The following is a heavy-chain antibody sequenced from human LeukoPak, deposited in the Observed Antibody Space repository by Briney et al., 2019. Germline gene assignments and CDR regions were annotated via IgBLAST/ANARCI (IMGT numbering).Heavy chain of an antibody. CDR1: GFTFSSYA. D-gene: IGHD3-10*01. CDR2: ISYDGSNK. CDR3: ARDTVRGSHPAPSNWFDP. V-gene: IGHV3-30*04. Sequence: GRSLRLSCAASGFTFSSYAMHWVRQGPGKGLEWVAVISYDGSNKYYADSVKGRFTISRDNSKNTLYLQMNSLRAEDTAVYYCARDTVRGSHPAPSNWFDPWGQGTLVTVSS. J-gene: IGHJ5*02.